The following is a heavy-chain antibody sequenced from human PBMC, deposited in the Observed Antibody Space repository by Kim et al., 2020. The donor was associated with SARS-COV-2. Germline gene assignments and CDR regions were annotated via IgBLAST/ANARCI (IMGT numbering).Heavy chain of an antibody. CDR1: GFIFGTDT. CDR3: ARETSDYYGLDV. J-gene: IGHJ6*02. CDR2: ISGGGSYI. V-gene: IGHV3-21*01. Sequence: GGSLRLSCVGTGFIFGTDTMNWVRQAPGKGLEWVASISGGGSYIYYADSVRGRFTISRDDAWNLLSLQMDSLRVEDTALYYCARETSDYYGLDVWG.